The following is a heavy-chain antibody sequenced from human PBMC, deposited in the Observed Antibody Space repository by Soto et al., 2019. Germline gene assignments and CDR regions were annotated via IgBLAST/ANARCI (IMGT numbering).Heavy chain of an antibody. CDR1: GFTFSSYS. Sequence: GGSLRLSCAASGFTFSSYSMNWVRQAPGKGLEWVSYISSSSSTIYYADSVKGRFTISRDNAKNSLYLQMNSLRDEDTAVYYCARAAYLGSGWSGHDYWGQGTLVTVSS. CDR3: ARAAYLGSGWSGHDY. J-gene: IGHJ4*02. CDR2: ISSSSSTI. V-gene: IGHV3-48*02. D-gene: IGHD6-19*01.